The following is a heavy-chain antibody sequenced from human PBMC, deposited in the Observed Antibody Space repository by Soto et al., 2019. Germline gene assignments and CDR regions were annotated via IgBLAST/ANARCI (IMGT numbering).Heavy chain of an antibody. V-gene: IGHV1-18*01. D-gene: IGHD2-15*01. CDR1: GYTFTSYG. CDR3: TRDPDGGRDFDF. J-gene: IGHJ4*02. CDR2: INVKNGNT. Sequence: QVQLVQSGAEVRKPGASVKVSCKASGYTFTSYGISWVRQAPGQGLEWMGWINVKNGNTNYPQKVQCRVTLTTDTSANTAYMELRSLRSDDTAVYYCTRDPDGGRDFDFWGQGTLVTVSS.